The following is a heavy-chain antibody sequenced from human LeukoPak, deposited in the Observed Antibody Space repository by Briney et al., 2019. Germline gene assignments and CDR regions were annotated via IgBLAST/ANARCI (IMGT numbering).Heavy chain of an antibody. J-gene: IGHJ5*02. Sequence: PSETLSLTCTVSGGSISSYYWSWIRQPPGKGLEWIGYIYYSGSTNYNPSLKSRVTISVDTSKNQFSLKLSSVTAADTAVYYCARAGVYTPNWFDPWGQGTLVTVSS. V-gene: IGHV4-59*12. D-gene: IGHD6-6*01. CDR2: IYYSGST. CDR1: GGSISSYY. CDR3: ARAGVYTPNWFDP.